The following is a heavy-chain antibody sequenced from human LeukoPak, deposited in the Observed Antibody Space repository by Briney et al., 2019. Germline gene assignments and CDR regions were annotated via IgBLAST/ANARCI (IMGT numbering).Heavy chain of an antibody. CDR3: ALSSGWPYFDY. Sequence: GGSLRLSCAASGFTFSSYSMNWVRQAPGKGLEWVSSISSSSSYIYYADSVKGRFTISRDNAKNSLYLQMNSLRAEGTAVYYCALSSGWPYFDYWGQGTLVTVSS. D-gene: IGHD6-19*01. V-gene: IGHV3-21*01. J-gene: IGHJ4*02. CDR1: GFTFSSYS. CDR2: ISSSSSYI.